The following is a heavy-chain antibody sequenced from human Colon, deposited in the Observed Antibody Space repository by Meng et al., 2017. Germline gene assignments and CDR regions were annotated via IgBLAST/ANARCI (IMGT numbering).Heavy chain of an antibody. CDR3: ARDPSNTSGRYAYFDY. J-gene: IGHJ4*02. CDR2: ISCYNGDT. Sequence: PLVQSGAAVKKPGASVGVSCKASGYTFTHHGISWIRQAPGQGLEWMGWISCYNGDTNYAQKLQGRVTMTTDTSTNTAYMDLRGLRSDDTAVYYCARDPSNTSGRYAYFDYWGQGTLVTVSS. D-gene: IGHD6-19*01. CDR1: GYTFTHHG. V-gene: IGHV1-18*01.